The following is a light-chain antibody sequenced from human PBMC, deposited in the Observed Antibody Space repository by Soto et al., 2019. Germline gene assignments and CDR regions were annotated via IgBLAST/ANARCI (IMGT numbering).Light chain of an antibody. V-gene: IGKV3-11*01. CDR3: QQRSSWFT. CDR1: QSVGTF. CDR2: DAS. J-gene: IGKJ2*01. Sequence: EIVLTQSPATLSLSPGERATLSCRASQSVGTFLAWYQQRPGQAPRLLIYDASITATGIPARFSGSGSGTEFTLTIRSLEPEDFAVYYCQQRSSWFTFGQGTKLEIK.